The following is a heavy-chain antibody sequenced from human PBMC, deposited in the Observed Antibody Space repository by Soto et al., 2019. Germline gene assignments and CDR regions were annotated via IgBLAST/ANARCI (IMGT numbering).Heavy chain of an antibody. Sequence: GGSLRLSCAASGFTFSSYGMHWVRQAPGKGLEWVAVIWYDGSNKYYADSVKGRFTISRDNSKNTLYLQMNSLRAEDTAVYYCARDGSDSSSGGFDPWGQGTLVTVSS. J-gene: IGHJ5*02. D-gene: IGHD6-6*01. CDR3: ARDGSDSSSGGFDP. CDR1: GFTFSSYG. V-gene: IGHV3-33*01. CDR2: IWYDGSNK.